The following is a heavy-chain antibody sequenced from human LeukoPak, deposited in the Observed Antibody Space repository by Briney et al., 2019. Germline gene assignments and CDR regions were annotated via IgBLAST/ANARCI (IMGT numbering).Heavy chain of an antibody. D-gene: IGHD1-26*01. CDR1: GFTVSNNY. Sequence: QPGGSLRLSCAASGFTVSNNYLSWVSQAPGKGLEWGSVVYGGGSTYYADSVKGRFTISRDNSKNTLFLQMNSLRIEDTAVYYCAKANPLIVGARAGGPINFWGQRTMVTVSS. V-gene: IGHV3-53*05. J-gene: IGHJ3*01. CDR2: VYGGGST. CDR3: AKANPLIVGARAGGPINF.